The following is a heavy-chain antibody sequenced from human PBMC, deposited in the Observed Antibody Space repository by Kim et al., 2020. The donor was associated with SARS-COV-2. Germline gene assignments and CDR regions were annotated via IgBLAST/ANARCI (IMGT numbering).Heavy chain of an antibody. CDR1: GYTLTELS. CDR3: ATSTPVAAADWFDP. D-gene: IGHD6-13*01. CDR2: FDPEDGET. J-gene: IGHJ5*02. V-gene: IGHV1-24*01. Sequence: ASVKVSCKVSGYTLTELSMHWVRQAPGKGLEWMGGFDPEDGETMYAQKFQGRVTMTEDTSTDTAYMELSSLRSEDTAVYYCATSTPVAAADWFDPWGQGTLVTVSS.